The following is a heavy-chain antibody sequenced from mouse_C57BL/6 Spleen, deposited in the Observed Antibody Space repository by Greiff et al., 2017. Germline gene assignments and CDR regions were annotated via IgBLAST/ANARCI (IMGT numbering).Heavy chain of an antibody. Sequence: VKLMESGPELVKPGASVKISCKASGYAFSSSWMNWVKQRPGKGLEWIGRIYPGDGDTNYNGKFKGKATLTADKSSSTAYMQLSSLTSEDSAVYFCGNYEGGAMDYWGQGTSVTVSS. CDR2: IYPGDGDT. D-gene: IGHD2-1*01. CDR3: GNYEGGAMDY. J-gene: IGHJ4*01. V-gene: IGHV1-82*01. CDR1: GYAFSSSW.